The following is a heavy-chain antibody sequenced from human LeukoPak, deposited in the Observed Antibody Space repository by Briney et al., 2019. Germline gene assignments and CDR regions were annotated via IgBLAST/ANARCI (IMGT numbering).Heavy chain of an antibody. CDR3: ARWDDSSGTLDY. D-gene: IGHD3-22*01. Sequence: GGSLRLSCAASGFTFSSYAMHWVRQAPGKGLEWVAVISYDGSNKYYADSAKGRFTISRDNSKNTLYLQMNSLRAEDTAVYYCARWDDSSGTLDYWGQGTLVTVSS. J-gene: IGHJ4*02. CDR2: ISYDGSNK. CDR1: GFTFSSYA. V-gene: IGHV3-30-3*01.